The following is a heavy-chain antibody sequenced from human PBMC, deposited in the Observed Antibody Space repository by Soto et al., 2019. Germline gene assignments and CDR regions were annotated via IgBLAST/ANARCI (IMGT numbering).Heavy chain of an antibody. D-gene: IGHD2-2*01. CDR3: ARDENGVVVPAASDYYYYGMDV. Sequence: QVQLVQSGAEVRKPGSSVKVSCKASGGTFTSYAISWVRQAPGQGLEWMGGIIPIFGTPNYAQKFQGRVTITADRSTSTAYMELSSLRSEDTAVYYCARDENGVVVPAASDYYYYGMDVWGQGTTVTVSS. CDR2: IIPIFGTP. J-gene: IGHJ6*02. CDR1: GGTFTSYA. V-gene: IGHV1-69*06.